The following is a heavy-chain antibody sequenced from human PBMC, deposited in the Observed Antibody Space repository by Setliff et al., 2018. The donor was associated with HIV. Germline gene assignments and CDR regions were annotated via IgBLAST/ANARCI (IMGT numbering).Heavy chain of an antibody. J-gene: IGHJ5*02. CDR1: GFTFSNFW. D-gene: IGHD4-17*01. V-gene: IGHV3-30*03. CDR2: ISDDGGQK. CDR3: AVSPDGDCATTECANWFDP. Sequence: GGSLRLSCATSGFTFSNFWMTWVRQAPGKGLEWVAAISDDGGQKTYSESVKGRFTISRDDSQNTAYLQMNSLRTEDTAVYFCAVSPDGDCATTECANWFDPWGQGTQVTVSS.